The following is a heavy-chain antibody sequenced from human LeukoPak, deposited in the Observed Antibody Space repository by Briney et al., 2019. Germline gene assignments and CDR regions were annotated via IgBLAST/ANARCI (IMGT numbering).Heavy chain of an antibody. J-gene: IGHJ6*03. CDR1: GFTFSSYA. CDR2: ISGSGGST. Sequence: PGGSLRLSCAASGFTFSSYAMSWVRQAPGKGLEWVSAISGSGGSTYYADSVKGRFTISRDNSKNTLYLQMNSLRAEGTAVYYCAKDVSGGRGTSRYCSSTSCYTAPLNYYYMDVWGKGTTVTVSS. V-gene: IGHV3-23*01. CDR3: AKDVSGGRGTSRYCSSTSCYTAPLNYYYMDV. D-gene: IGHD2-2*02.